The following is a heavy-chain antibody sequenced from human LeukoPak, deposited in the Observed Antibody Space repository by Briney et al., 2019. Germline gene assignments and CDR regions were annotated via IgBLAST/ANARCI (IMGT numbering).Heavy chain of an antibody. CDR2: IYCSGST. V-gene: IGHV4-39*07. Sequence: SETLSLTCTVSGGSISSSSYYWGWIRQPPGKGLEWVGSIYCSGSTYYNPSLKSRVTISVDTSKNQFSLKLSSVTAADTAVYYCARDWIAARFDPWGQGTLVTVSS. CDR3: ARDWIAARFDP. CDR1: GGSISSSSYY. D-gene: IGHD6-6*01. J-gene: IGHJ5*02.